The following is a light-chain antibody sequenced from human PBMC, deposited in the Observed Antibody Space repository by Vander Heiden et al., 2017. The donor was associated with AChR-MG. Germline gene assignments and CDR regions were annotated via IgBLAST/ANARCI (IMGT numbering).Light chain of an antibody. Sequence: DIQMTQSPSSLSASVGDRVTITCRASQSISNYLNWYQQKPGKAPKLLIYAASSLQSGVPSKFSGSGSGTDFTLTISSLQPEDFATYYCQQSDRTPRTFGPGTKLEIK. J-gene: IGKJ2*02. CDR1: QSISNY. CDR2: AAS. V-gene: IGKV1-39*01. CDR3: QQSDRTPRT.